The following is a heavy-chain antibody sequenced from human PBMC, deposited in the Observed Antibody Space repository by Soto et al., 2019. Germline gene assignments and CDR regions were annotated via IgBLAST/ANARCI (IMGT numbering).Heavy chain of an antibody. CDR1: GFIFSDNY. J-gene: IGHJ4*02. CDR2: ISTNSITI. Sequence: QVQLVESGGGLVKPGVSLRLSCAVSGFIFSDNYMSWIRQAPGKGLEWVSYISTNSITIYYADSVKGRFTISRDNAKNSLYLQMNSLRAEDTAMYYCASARAGSGRSFDNWGQGTLVTVSS. D-gene: IGHD1-26*01. CDR3: ASARAGSGRSFDN. V-gene: IGHV3-11*01.